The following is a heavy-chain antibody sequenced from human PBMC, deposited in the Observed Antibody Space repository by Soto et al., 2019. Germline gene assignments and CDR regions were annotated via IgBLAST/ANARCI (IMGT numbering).Heavy chain of an antibody. Sequence: ASETLSLTCTVSGGSISSSSYYWGWIRQPPGKGLEWIGSIYYSGSTYYNPSLKSRVTISVDTSKNLFSLKLSSVTAADTAVYYCARVNGSGFDPWGQGTLVTVSS. J-gene: IGHJ5*02. CDR3: ARVNGSGFDP. CDR2: IYYSGST. V-gene: IGHV4-39*01. D-gene: IGHD3-10*01. CDR1: GGSISSSSYY.